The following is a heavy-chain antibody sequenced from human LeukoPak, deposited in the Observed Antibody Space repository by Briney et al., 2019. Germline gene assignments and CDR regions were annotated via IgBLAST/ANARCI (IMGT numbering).Heavy chain of an antibody. J-gene: IGHJ4*02. CDR1: GFTFDGYA. D-gene: IGHD3-22*01. CDR2: ISWNSGSI. CDR3: AKDSYYYDSSGLFDY. V-gene: IGHV3-9*01. Sequence: GRSLRLSCAATGFTFDGYAMHWVRQAPGKGLERVSGISWNSGSIGYADSVKGRFTISRDNAKNSLYLQMNSLRAEDTALYYCAKDSYYYDSSGLFDYWGQGTLVTVSS.